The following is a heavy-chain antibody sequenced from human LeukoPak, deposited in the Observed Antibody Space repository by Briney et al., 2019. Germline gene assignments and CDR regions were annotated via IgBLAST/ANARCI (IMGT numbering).Heavy chain of an antibody. V-gene: IGHV3-48*03. CDR2: ISSSGSTI. D-gene: IGHD2-15*01. CDR1: GFTFSSYE. CDR3: AKKVVPYYYMDV. J-gene: IGHJ6*03. Sequence: PGGSLRLSCAASGFTFSSYEMNWVRQAPGKGLEWVSYISSSGSTICYADSVKGRFTISRDNSKNTLYLQMNSLRAEDTAVYYCAKKVVPYYYMDVWGKGTTVTVSS.